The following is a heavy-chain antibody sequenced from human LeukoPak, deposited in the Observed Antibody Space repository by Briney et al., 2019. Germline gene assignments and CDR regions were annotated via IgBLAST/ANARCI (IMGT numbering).Heavy chain of an antibody. CDR2: ISSSGSTI. CDR1: GFTFSSYS. J-gene: IGHJ4*02. CDR3: ARKDSSGWSFDY. Sequence: GGSLRLSCAASGFTFSSYSMNWVRQAPGKGLEWVSYISSSGSTIYYADSVKGRFTISRDNAKNSLYLQMNSLRAEDTAVYYCARKDSSGWSFDYWGQGTLVTVSS. V-gene: IGHV3-48*04. D-gene: IGHD6-19*01.